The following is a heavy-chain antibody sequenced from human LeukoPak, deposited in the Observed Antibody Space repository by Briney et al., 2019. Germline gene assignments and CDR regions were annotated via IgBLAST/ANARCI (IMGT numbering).Heavy chain of an antibody. D-gene: IGHD2-15*01. V-gene: IGHV3-33*01. CDR2: IWYDGSNK. CDR3: ARVLCSGGTCLDAFDI. CDR1: GFTFSSYG. Sequence: QTGGSLRLSCVASGFTFSSYGMYWVRQAPGKGLEWVAVIWYDGSNKYYADSVKGRFTISRDNSKNTLYLQMNSLRAEDTAVYYCARVLCSGGTCLDAFDIWGQGTMVTVSS. J-gene: IGHJ3*02.